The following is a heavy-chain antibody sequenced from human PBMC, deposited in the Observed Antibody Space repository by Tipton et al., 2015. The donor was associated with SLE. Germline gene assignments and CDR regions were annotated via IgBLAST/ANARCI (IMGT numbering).Heavy chain of an antibody. CDR1: GFTFDEYA. CDR2: ISWNSGNI. D-gene: IGHD1-26*01. CDR3: ARHGVEPGRELLLPPYMDV. V-gene: IGHV3-9*01. J-gene: IGHJ3*01. Sequence: SLRLSCAASGFTFDEYAMHWVRQAPGKGLEWVSGISWNSGNIDYADSVKGRFTISRDNAKNSLYLQMNSLRAEDTAVYYCARHGVEPGRELLLPPYMDVWGQGTMVTVSS.